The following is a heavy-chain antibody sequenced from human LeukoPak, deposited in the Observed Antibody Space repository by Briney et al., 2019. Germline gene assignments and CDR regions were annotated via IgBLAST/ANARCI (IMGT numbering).Heavy chain of an antibody. CDR2: IKQDGSDK. Sequence: GGSLRLSCAASGFTFSNYWMSWVRQSPGKGLEWVANIKQDGSDKYYLDSVKGRFTISRDSAKNSLYLQMNSLRAEDTAVYYCARERTSLFDYWGQGTLVTVSS. J-gene: IGHJ4*02. CDR3: ARERTSLFDY. V-gene: IGHV3-7*01. D-gene: IGHD1-7*01. CDR1: GFTFSNYW.